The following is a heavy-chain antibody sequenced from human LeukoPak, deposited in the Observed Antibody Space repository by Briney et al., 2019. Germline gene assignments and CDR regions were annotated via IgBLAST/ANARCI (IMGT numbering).Heavy chain of an antibody. J-gene: IGHJ4*02. D-gene: IGHD5-18*01. CDR3: ARASGDIVETATMGSY. CDR2: ISSSSSSI. V-gene: IGHV3-21*01. Sequence: GGSLRLSCAASGFTFSSYSMNWVRQAPGKGLEWVSSISSSSSSIYYADSVEGRFTISRDNAKNSLYLQMNSLRAEDTAVYYCARASGDIVETATMGSYWGQGTLVTVSS. CDR1: GFTFSSYS.